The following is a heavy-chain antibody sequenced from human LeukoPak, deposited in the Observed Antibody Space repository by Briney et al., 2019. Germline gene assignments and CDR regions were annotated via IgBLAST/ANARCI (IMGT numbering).Heavy chain of an antibody. CDR1: GGSISSGGYY. V-gene: IGHV4-30-2*02. CDR2: IYHSGST. D-gene: IGHD3-9*01. J-gene: IGHJ4*02. CDR3: ARIYTHYDILTGYYTQSYFDY. Sequence: SQTLSLTCTVSGGSISSGGYYWSWIRQPPGKGLEWIGYIYHSGSTYYNPSLKSRVTISVDRSKNQFSLKLSSVTAADTAVYYCARIYTHYDILTGYYTQSYFDYWGQGTLVTVSS.